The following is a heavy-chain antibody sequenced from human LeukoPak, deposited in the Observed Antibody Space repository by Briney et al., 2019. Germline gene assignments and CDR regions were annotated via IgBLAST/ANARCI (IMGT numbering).Heavy chain of an antibody. V-gene: IGHV4-38-2*02. CDR1: GYSISSGYY. CDR2: IYHTGST. D-gene: IGHD3-22*01. Sequence: SETLSLTCTVSGYSISSGYYWGWIRQPPGMRLEWIGSIYHTGSTYYNPSLKSRVTISVDTSKNQFSLKLSSVTAADTAVYYCARVPSTNYYDSSGYWGYFDYWGQGTLVTVSS. J-gene: IGHJ4*02. CDR3: ARVPSTNYYDSSGYWGYFDY.